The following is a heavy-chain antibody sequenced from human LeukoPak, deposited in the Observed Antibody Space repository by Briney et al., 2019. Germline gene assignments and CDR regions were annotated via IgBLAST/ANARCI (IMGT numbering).Heavy chain of an antibody. J-gene: IGHJ3*02. CDR2: IIPIFGTA. V-gene: IGHV1-69*13. CDR1: GGTFSSYA. Sequence: SVKVSCKASGGTFSSYAISWVRQAPGQGLEWMGGIIPIFGTANYAQKFQGRVTITADESTSTAYMELSSLRSEDTAVYYCARDSRNLRGAFDIWGQGTMVTVSS. D-gene: IGHD1-7*01. CDR3: ARDSRNLRGAFDI.